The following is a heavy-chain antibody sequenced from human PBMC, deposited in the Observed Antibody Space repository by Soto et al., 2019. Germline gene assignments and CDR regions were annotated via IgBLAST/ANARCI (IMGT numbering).Heavy chain of an antibody. D-gene: IGHD1-1*01. CDR3: AKHAGKLAHFDY. Sequence: QPGGSLRLSCAASGFTFSSYAMSWVRQAPGKGLEWVSVISGSGGTIHYADSVKGRFTISRDNSKNTLYLQMNSLRAEDTAVYYCAKHAGKLAHFDYWGQGTLVTVSS. CDR1: GFTFSSYA. J-gene: IGHJ4*02. CDR2: ISGSGGTI. V-gene: IGHV3-23*01.